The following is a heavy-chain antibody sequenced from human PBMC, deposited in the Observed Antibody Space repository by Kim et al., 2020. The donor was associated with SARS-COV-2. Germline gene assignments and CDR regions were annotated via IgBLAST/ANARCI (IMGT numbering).Heavy chain of an antibody. J-gene: IGHJ4*02. V-gene: IGHV3-23*01. CDR1: GFTFSSYG. Sequence: GGSLRLSCAASGFTFSSYGMSWVRQAPGKGLEWVSLISDSGGSTYYADSVKGRLTISRDNSKNTLYLQMNSLRVEDMAVYYCVKGSTRFPFWGQGTLVTVSS. D-gene: IGHD2-2*01. CDR2: ISDSGGST. CDR3: VKGSTRFPF.